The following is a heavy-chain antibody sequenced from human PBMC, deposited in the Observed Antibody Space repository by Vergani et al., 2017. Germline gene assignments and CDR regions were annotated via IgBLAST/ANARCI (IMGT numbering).Heavy chain of an antibody. J-gene: IGHJ3*02. CDR1: GGSISSYY. V-gene: IGHV4-4*07. Sequence: QVQLQESGPGLVKPSETLSLTCTVSGGSISSYYWSWIRQPAGKGLEWIGRIYTSGSTNYNPSLKSRVTMSVDTSKNQFSLKLSSVTAADTAVYYCASPACGGDCYTANDAFDIWGQGTMVTVSS. CDR3: ASPACGGDCYTANDAFDI. CDR2: IYTSGST. D-gene: IGHD2-21*01.